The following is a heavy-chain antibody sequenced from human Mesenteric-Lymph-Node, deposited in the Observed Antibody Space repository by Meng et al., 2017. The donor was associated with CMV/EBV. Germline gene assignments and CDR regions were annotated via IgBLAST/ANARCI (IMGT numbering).Heavy chain of an antibody. CDR3: VRSRADFRDSRGYQHGDYYDYGMDD. D-gene: IGHD3-22*01. Sequence: GASLKISCAASGIIVISYYMNWVRQAPRELLEWVSVIYSGGSTYYADSVKGRFTISRDHSKNTAYLQMNSLRADDTAIYYCVRSRADFRDSRGYQHGDYYDYGMDDWGQGTTVTVSS. J-gene: IGHJ6*02. CDR2: IYSGGST. CDR1: GIIVISYY. V-gene: IGHV3-53*01.